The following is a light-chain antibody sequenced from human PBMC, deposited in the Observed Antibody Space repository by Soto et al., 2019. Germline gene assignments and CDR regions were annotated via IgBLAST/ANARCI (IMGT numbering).Light chain of an antibody. CDR1: QSIDTW. CDR2: KAS. Sequence: DIQMTQSPSTLSASVGDRVTITCRASQSIDTWLAWHKQKPGQAPKLLISKASSLESGVPSRFRGSGSGTEFTLTISSLQPDDFETYYCQHYNSYSEAFGQGTKVDIK. CDR3: QHYNSYSEA. J-gene: IGKJ1*01. V-gene: IGKV1-5*03.